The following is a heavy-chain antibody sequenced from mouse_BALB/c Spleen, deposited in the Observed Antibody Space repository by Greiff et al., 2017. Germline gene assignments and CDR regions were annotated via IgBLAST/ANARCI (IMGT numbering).Heavy chain of an antibody. V-gene: IGHV5-6-3*01. CDR3: ASLWGRGY. J-gene: IGHJ2*01. CDR1: GFTFSSYG. Sequence: EVKLVESGGGLVQPGGSLKLSCAASGFTFSSYGMSWVRQTPDKRLELVATINSNGGSTYYPDSVKGRFTISRDNAKNTLYLQMSSLKSEDTAMYYCASLWGRGYWGQGTTLTVSS. D-gene: IGHD6-1*01. CDR2: INSNGGST.